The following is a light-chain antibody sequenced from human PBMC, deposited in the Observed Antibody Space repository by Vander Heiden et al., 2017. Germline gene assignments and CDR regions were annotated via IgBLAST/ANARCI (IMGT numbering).Light chain of an antibody. CDR3: KQDKSYLQT. Sequence: IQMTQSPSTLSASVGDRVTITCRASQNINKYLAWYQQKPGKAPKLLMYKASNLESGVPSRFRGSGSGTDFTLTISSLQPEDSATYYCKQDKSYLQTFGQGTKVEIK. V-gene: IGKV1-5*03. CDR1: QNINKY. J-gene: IGKJ1*01. CDR2: KAS.